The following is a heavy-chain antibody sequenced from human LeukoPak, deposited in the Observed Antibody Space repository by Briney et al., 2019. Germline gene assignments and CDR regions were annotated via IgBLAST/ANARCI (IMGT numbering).Heavy chain of an antibody. CDR3: AREDILTGFDY. D-gene: IGHD3-9*01. V-gene: IGHV3-53*01. CDR1: GFTVSSNY. J-gene: IGHJ4*02. CDR2: IYSGGST. Sequence: GGSLKLSCAASGFTVSSNYMSWVRQAPGKGLEWVSVIYSGGSTYYADSVKGRFTISRDNSKNTLYLQMNSLRAEDTAVYYCAREDILTGFDYWGQGTLVTVSS.